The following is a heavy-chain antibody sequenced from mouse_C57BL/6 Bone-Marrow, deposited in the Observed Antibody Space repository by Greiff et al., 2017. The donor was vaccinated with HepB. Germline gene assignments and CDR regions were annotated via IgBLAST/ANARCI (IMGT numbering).Heavy chain of an antibody. J-gene: IGHJ1*03. D-gene: IGHD1-1*01. CDR2: IRNKANGYTT. V-gene: IGHV7-3*01. Sequence: EVQRVESGGGLVQPGGSLSLSCAASGFTFTDYYMSWVRQPPGKALEWLGFIRNKANGYTTEYSASVKGRFTISRDNSQSILYLQMNALRAEDSATYYCARYYYYGSSNWYFDVWGTGTTVTVSS. CDR3: ARYYYYGSSNWYFDV. CDR1: GFTFTDYY.